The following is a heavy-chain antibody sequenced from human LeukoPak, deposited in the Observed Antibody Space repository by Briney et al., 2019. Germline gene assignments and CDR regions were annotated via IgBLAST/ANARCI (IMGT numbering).Heavy chain of an antibody. Sequence: PGGSLRLSCAASGFTVRSNYMSWVRQAPGKGLEWASVIYSGGSTYYADSVKGRFTISRDNSKNTLYLQMNSLRAEDTAVYYCASNRYSSGRGGYWGQGTLVTVSS. D-gene: IGHD6-19*01. CDR3: ASNRYSSGRGGY. J-gene: IGHJ4*02. CDR1: GFTVRSNY. CDR2: IYSGGST. V-gene: IGHV3-53*01.